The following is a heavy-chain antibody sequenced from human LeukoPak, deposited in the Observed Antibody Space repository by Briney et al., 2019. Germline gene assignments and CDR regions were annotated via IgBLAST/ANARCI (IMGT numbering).Heavy chain of an antibody. CDR1: GGTFSSYA. V-gene: IGHV1-18*01. Sequence: ASVKVSCKASGGTFSSYAISWLRQAPGQGLEWMGWISAYNGNTNYAQKLQGRVTMTTDTSTSTAYMELRSLRSDDTAVYYCARSITMVRGRWVIGDYWGQGTLVTVSS. CDR2: ISAYNGNT. D-gene: IGHD3-10*01. CDR3: ARSITMVRGRWVIGDY. J-gene: IGHJ4*02.